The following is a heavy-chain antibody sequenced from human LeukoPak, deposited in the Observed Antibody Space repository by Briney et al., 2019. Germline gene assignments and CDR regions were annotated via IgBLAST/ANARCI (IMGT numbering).Heavy chain of an antibody. D-gene: IGHD1-26*01. J-gene: IGHJ4*02. Sequence: ASVKVSCKASGYNFTNYGISWVRQAPGQGLEWMGWISGYNGNTNYAQKFQHRVTMTTDTSTSTAYMELRSLRSDDTAVYYCARDRFRGSTGNHFAYWGQGTLVTVSS. CDR2: ISGYNGNT. V-gene: IGHV1-18*01. CDR3: ARDRFRGSTGNHFAY. CDR1: GYNFTNYG.